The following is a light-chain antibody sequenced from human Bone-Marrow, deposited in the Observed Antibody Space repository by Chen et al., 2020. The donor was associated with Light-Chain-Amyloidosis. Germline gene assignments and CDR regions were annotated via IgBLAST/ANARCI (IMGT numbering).Light chain of an antibody. CDR2: KDS. V-gene: IGLV3-25*03. J-gene: IGLJ2*01. CDR3: QSADSSGTYEVI. CDR1: ALPMQY. Sequence: SDLTQPPSVSVSPGQTARIPCSGDALPMQYTYWYQRKPGQAPVLVIFKDSERPSGIPERFSGSSSGTTVTLTISGVQAEDEADYHCQSADSSGTYEVIFGGGTKLTVL.